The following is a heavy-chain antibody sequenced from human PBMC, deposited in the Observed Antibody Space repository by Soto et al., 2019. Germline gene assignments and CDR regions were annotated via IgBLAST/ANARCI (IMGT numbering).Heavy chain of an antibody. CDR3: AKVRSYYYDSSGYTDAFDI. J-gene: IGHJ3*02. D-gene: IGHD3-22*01. Sequence: GGSLRLSCAASGFTFSSYAMSWVRQAPGKGLEWVSAISGSGGSTYYADSVKGRFPISRDNSKNTLYRQMNSLRAEDTAVYYCAKVRSYYYDSSGYTDAFDIWGQGTMVTVSS. V-gene: IGHV3-23*01. CDR1: GFTFSSYA. CDR2: ISGSGGST.